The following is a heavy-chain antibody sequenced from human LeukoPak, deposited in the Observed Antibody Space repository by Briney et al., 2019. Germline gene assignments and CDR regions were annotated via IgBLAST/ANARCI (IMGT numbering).Heavy chain of an antibody. D-gene: IGHD5-24*01. CDR1: GFTFSDYY. J-gene: IGHJ4*02. V-gene: IGHV3-49*03. CDR2: IRSKAYGGTT. CDR3: TSSRDGYNFYFDY. Sequence: SLRLSCAASGFTFSDYYMSWIRQAPGKGLEWVGFIRSKAYGGTTEYAASVKGRFTISRDDSKSIAYLQMNSLKTEDTAVYYCTSSRDGYNFYFDYWGQGTLVTVSS.